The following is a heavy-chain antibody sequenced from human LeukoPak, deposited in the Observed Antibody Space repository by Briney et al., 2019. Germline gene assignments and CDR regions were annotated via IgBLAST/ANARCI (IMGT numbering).Heavy chain of an antibody. J-gene: IGHJ4*02. D-gene: IGHD2-2*01. CDR1: GFTFSSYG. CDR2: ISYDGSNK. Sequence: GGCLRLSCAASGFTFSSYGMHWVRQAPGKGLEWVAVISYDGSNKYYADSVKGRFTISRDNSKNTLYLQMNSLRAEDTAVYYCAKAGRQYQLRCAFDYWGQGTLVTVSS. CDR3: AKAGRQYQLRCAFDY. V-gene: IGHV3-30*18.